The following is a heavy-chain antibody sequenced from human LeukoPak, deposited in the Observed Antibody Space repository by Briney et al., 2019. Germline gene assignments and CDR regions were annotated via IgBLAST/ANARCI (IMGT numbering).Heavy chain of an antibody. J-gene: IGHJ4*02. Sequence: PGGSLRLSCTVSGFTFRSFGMHWVRQAPGKGLEWVAVIWYDGGNKYYADSVKGRFTISRDNPKSTLYLQVDSLRTEDTAVYYCARGNYDSSGVLDYWGQGTLVTVSS. CDR1: GFTFRSFG. V-gene: IGHV3-33*01. CDR2: IWYDGGNK. D-gene: IGHD3-22*01. CDR3: ARGNYDSSGVLDY.